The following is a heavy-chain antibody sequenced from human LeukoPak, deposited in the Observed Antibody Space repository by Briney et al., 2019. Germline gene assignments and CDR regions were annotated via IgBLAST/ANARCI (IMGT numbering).Heavy chain of an antibody. CDR3: VRDGRYCSGGRCFPI. CDR2: ISSSGSAM. D-gene: IGHD2-15*01. V-gene: IGHV3-48*03. Sequence: GGSLRLSCAASGFTFRSYEMNWVRQAPGKGLEWVSFISSSGSAMYYADSVKGRFTISRDNAKNSLYLQMNSLRAEDTALYYWVRDGRYCSGGRCFPIWGQGTLVTVST. CDR1: GFTFRSYE. J-gene: IGHJ4*02.